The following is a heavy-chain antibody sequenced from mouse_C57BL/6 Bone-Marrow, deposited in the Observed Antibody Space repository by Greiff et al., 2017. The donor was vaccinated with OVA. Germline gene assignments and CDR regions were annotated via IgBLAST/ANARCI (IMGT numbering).Heavy chain of an antibody. D-gene: IGHD1-1*02. Sequence: QVQLQQSGPELVKPGASVTISCKASGYAFSSSWMNWVKQRPGQGLEWIGRIYPGAGDTTYNGKFKGKATLTADKSSRTAYMQLGSLTSEDSAVYVCERHEDGDSASYFDKWGQGTTLTVSS. CDR1: GYAFSSSW. CDR3: ERHEDGDSASYFDK. J-gene: IGHJ2*01. CDR2: IYPGAGDT. V-gene: IGHV1-82*01.